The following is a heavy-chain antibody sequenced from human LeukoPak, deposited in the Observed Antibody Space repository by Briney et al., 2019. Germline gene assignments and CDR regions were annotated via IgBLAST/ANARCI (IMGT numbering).Heavy chain of an antibody. CDR3: ARDPIYGDLDAFDI. D-gene: IGHD4-17*01. J-gene: IGHJ3*02. CDR2: IYYSGST. CDR1: GDSISSYY. V-gene: IGHV4-59*01. Sequence: SETLSLTCTVSGDSISSYYWSWIRQPPGKGLEWIGYIYYSGSTNYNPSLKSRVTISVDTSKNQFSLKLSSVTAADTAVYYCARDPIYGDLDAFDIWGQGTMVTVSS.